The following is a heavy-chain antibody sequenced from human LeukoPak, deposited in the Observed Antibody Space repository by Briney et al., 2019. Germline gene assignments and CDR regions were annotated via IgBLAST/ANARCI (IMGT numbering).Heavy chain of an antibody. CDR2: ISGDGGSS. D-gene: IGHD1-26*01. CDR3: SKEGGSEFWVFDI. J-gene: IGHJ3*02. CDR1: GFTFDDYA. Sequence: GGSLRLSCAASGFTFDDYAMHWVRQAPGKGLEWVSRISGDGGSSYYADSVKGRLTISRDNSKSSMYLQMNSLKPEDTALYYCSKEGGSEFWVFDIWGQGKMVTVSS. V-gene: IGHV3-43*02.